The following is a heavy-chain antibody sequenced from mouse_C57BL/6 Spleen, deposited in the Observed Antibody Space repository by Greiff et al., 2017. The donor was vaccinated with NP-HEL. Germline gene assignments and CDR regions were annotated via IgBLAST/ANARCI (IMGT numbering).Heavy chain of an antibody. V-gene: IGHV1-62-2*01. D-gene: IGHD2-5*01. J-gene: IGHJ2*01. CDR2: FYPGSGSI. CDR3: ARHEEYYSNYDY. Sequence: QVQLQQSGAELVKPGASVKLSCKASGYTFTEYTIHWVKQRSGQGLEWIGWFYPGSGSITYNEKFKDKATLTAEKSSSTVYMELSSLTSENSAVYFCARHEEYYSNYDYWGQGTTLTVSS. CDR1: GYTFTEYT.